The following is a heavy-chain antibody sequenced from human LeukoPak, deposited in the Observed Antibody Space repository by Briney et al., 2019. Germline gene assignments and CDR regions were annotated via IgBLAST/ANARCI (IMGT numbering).Heavy chain of an antibody. J-gene: IGHJ5*02. CDR2: INAGNGNT. V-gene: IGHV1-3*01. D-gene: IGHD2-2*01. CDR3: AREFEEYQLPPNWFDP. CDR1: GYTFTSYA. Sequence: ASVKVSCKASGYTFTSYAMHWVRQAPGQRLEWMGWINAGNGNTKYSQKFQGRVTTTRDTSASTAYMELSSLRSEDTAVYYCAREFEEYQLPPNWFDPWGQGTLVTVSS.